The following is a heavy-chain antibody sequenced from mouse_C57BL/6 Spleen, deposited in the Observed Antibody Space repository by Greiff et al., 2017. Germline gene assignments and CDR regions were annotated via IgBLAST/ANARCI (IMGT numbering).Heavy chain of an antibody. Sequence: VQLQQPGAELVKPGASVTLSCKASGYTFTSYWMHWVKQRPGQGLEWIGMIHPNSGSTNYNEKFKSKATLTVDKSSSTAYMQLSSLTSEDSAVYYCARSDYYGSRWFAYWGQGTLVTVSA. CDR3: ARSDYYGSRWFAY. CDR1: GYTFTSYW. D-gene: IGHD1-1*01. V-gene: IGHV1-64*01. CDR2: IHPNSGST. J-gene: IGHJ3*01.